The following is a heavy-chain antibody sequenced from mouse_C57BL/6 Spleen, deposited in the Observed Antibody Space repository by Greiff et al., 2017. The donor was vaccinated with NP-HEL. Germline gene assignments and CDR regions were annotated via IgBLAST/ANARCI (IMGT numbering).Heavy chain of an antibody. CDR2: IDPSSGYT. CDR3: ARDQAGAMDY. CDR1: GYTFTSYW. Sequence: VQLQQSGADLAKPGASVKLSCKASGYTFTSYWMHWVKQRPGQGLEWIGYIDPSSGYTKYNQKFKDKATLTADKSSSTAYIQLSSLTDEDSAVYYSARDQAGAMDYWGQRTSVTVSS. V-gene: IGHV1-7*01. J-gene: IGHJ4*01. D-gene: IGHD3-2*02.